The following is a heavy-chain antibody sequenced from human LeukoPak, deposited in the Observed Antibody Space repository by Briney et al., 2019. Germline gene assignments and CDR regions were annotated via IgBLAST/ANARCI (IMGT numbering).Heavy chain of an antibody. J-gene: IGHJ4*02. CDR3: ARDHSPRLDYYDSSSSPAY. D-gene: IGHD3-22*01. V-gene: IGHV3-21*01. Sequence: GGSLRLSCAASGFTFSSYSMNWVRQAPGKGLEWVPSISSSSSYIYYADSVKGRFTISRDNAKNSPYLQMNSLGAEDTAVYYCARDHSPRLDYYDSSSSPAYWGQGTLVTVSS. CDR1: GFTFSSYS. CDR2: ISSSSSYI.